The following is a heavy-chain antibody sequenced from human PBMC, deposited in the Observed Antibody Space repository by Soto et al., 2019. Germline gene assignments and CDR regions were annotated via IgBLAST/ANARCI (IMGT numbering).Heavy chain of an antibody. D-gene: IGHD2-2*01. V-gene: IGHV3-74*01. J-gene: IGHJ4*02. CDR2: ISRDGSST. CDR3: ARVPYCSSSSCYSYFDS. CDR1: GFTLSNYW. Sequence: EVQLVESGGGLVQPGGSLRLSCAASGFTLSNYWMHWARQAPGKGLVWVSRISRDGSSTNYADSVKGRFTISRDNAKNTLHLQMNSLRAEDTAVYYCARVPYCSSSSCYSYFDSWGQGTLVTVSS.